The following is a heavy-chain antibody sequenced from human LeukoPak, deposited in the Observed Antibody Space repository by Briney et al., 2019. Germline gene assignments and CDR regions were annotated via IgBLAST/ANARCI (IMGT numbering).Heavy chain of an antibody. CDR2: IWSDGTNK. Sequence: GRSLRLSCAASGFTFSRYAMHWVRQAPGKGLEWVAVIWSDGTNKYYGDSVKGRFTISRDTSKNTLFLQMNSLRAEDTAVYYCARKDGYSYGYNPWGQGTLVTVSS. CDR1: GFTFSRYA. D-gene: IGHD5-18*01. CDR3: ARKDGYSYGYNP. J-gene: IGHJ5*02. V-gene: IGHV3-33*08.